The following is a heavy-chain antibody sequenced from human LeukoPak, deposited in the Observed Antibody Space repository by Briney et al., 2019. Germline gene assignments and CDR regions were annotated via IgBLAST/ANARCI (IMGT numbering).Heavy chain of an antibody. Sequence: GGSPGPSFGAAGFLFNNYGMDWGRPAPGKGVGGVAVICYDGINQYYPASVKGRFTISRDNSKNTVYLQMNSLRAEDTAVYYCARGLRNTDTFDIWGQGTMVTVSS. CDR3: ARGLRNTDTFDI. CDR1: GFLFNNYG. CDR2: ICYDGINQ. J-gene: IGHJ3*02. V-gene: IGHV3-33*01.